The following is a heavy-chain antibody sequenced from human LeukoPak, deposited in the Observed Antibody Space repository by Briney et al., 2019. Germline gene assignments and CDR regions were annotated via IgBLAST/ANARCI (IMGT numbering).Heavy chain of an antibody. D-gene: IGHD6-19*01. J-gene: IGHJ4*02. CDR1: GFTFSSYS. CDR3: ARGGIAVAGTVY. V-gene: IGHV3-21*01. CDR2: ISSSSSYI. Sequence: GGSLRLSCAASGFTFSSYSMNWVRQAPGKGLEWVSSISSSSSYIYYADSAKGRFTTSRDNAKNSLYLQMNSLRAEDTAVYYCARGGIAVAGTVYWGQGTLVTVSS.